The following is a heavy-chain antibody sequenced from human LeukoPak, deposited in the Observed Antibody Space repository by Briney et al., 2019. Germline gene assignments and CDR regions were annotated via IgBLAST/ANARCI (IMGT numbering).Heavy chain of an antibody. V-gene: IGHV4-59*08. Sequence: SETLSLTCIVSDGSIRSYYLSWIRQPPGKGLEWIGNIYYSGSTNYNPSLKSRVTMSVDTSKNQFSLNLRSVTAADTAFYYCARYRQLLVGWYFDLWGRGTVVTVSS. D-gene: IGHD6-13*01. CDR1: DGSIRSYY. J-gene: IGHJ2*01. CDR3: ARYRQLLVGWYFDL. CDR2: IYYSGST.